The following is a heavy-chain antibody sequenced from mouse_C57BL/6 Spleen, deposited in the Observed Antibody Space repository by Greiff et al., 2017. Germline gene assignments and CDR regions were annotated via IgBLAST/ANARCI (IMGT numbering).Heavy chain of an antibody. CDR3: ARHGDSAGSWFAY. Sequence: EVKLVESGGDLVKPGGSLKLSCAASGFTFSSYGMSWVRQTPDQRLEWVATISSGGSYTYYPDSVKGRFTISRDNAKNTPYLQMSSLKSEDTAMYYCARHGDSAGSWFAYWGQGTLVTVSA. V-gene: IGHV5-6*02. CDR1: GFTFSSYG. CDR2: ISSGGSYT. D-gene: IGHD3-2*02. J-gene: IGHJ3*01.